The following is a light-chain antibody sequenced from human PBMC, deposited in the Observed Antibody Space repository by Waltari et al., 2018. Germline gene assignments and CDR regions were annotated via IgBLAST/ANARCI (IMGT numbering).Light chain of an antibody. CDR1: QSVSSY. CDR3: QQRSDWPPH. V-gene: IGKV3-11*01. Sequence: EIVLTQSPATLSLSPGERATLSCRASQSVSSYLGWYQQTPGQAPRLLIYDASNRATGIPARFSGGGSGTDFTLTISSLEPEDFAVYYCQQRSDWPPHFGQGTRLEMK. J-gene: IGKJ5*01. CDR2: DAS.